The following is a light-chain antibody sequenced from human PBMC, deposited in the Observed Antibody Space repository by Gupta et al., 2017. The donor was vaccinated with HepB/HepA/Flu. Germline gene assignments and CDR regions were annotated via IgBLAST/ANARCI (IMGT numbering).Light chain of an antibody. J-gene: IGKJ3*01. CDR3: QQRSNWPLFT. CDR2: DAS. Sequence: ENVLTQSPATLSLSPGERATLSCRATQSVGTYLAWYQHKPGQAPRLLIYDASNRAPGIPARFSGSGSRTDFTLTISSLEPEDFAVYYCQQRSNWPLFTFGPGTKVDIK. CDR1: QSVGTY. V-gene: IGKV3-11*01.